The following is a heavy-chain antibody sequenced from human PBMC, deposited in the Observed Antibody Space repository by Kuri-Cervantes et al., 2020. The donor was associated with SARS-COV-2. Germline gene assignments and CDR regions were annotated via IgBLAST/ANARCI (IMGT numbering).Heavy chain of an antibody. CDR1: GYTFTGYY. D-gene: IGHD4-23*01. CDR2: INPNSGGT. V-gene: IGHV1-2*02. Sequence: ASVKVSCKASGYTFTGYYMHWVRQAPGQGLEWMGWINPNSGGTNYAQKFQGRVTMTRDTSISTAYMELSSLRSEDTAVYYCARAAGIRWYPYWFDYWGQGTLVTVSS. CDR3: ARAAGIRWYPYWFDY. J-gene: IGHJ4*02.